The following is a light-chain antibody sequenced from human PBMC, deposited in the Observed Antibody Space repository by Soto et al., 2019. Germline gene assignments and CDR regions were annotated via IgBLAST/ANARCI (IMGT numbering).Light chain of an antibody. V-gene: IGKV3-15*01. J-gene: IGKJ1*01. CDR2: GAS. CDR1: QNISNY. Sequence: IVLTQSPATLSLSPGKRATLSCRASQNISNYLAWYQQKPGQAPRLLIYGASTRATGIPARFSGSGSGTEFTLTISSLQSEDFAVYYCQQYNNWPPWTFGQGTKVDIK. CDR3: QQYNNWPPWT.